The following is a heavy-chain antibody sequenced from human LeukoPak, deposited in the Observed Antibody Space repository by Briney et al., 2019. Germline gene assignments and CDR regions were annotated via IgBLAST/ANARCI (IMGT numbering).Heavy chain of an antibody. CDR3: ARDLTIFGVVIVDYDMDV. V-gene: IGHV3-21*01. Sequence: GGSLRLSCAASGFTFSSYSMNWVRQAPGKGLEWVSSISSSSSYIYYADSVKGRFTISRDNAKNSLYLQMNSLRAEDTAVYYCARDLTIFGVVIVDYDMDVWGQGTTVTVSS. D-gene: IGHD3-3*01. CDR1: GFTFSSYS. CDR2: ISSSSSYI. J-gene: IGHJ6*02.